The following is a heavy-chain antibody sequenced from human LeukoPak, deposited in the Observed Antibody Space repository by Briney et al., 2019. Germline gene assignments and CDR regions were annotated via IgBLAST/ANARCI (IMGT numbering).Heavy chain of an antibody. V-gene: IGHV3-48*01. CDR3: ARNLELRS. CDR2: ISSSSSTI. Sequence: GGSLRLSCAASGFTFSSYSMNWVRRAPGKGLEWVSYISSSSSTIYYADSVKGRFTISRDNAKNSLYLQMSSLRAEDTAVYYCARNLELRSWGQGTLVTVSS. J-gene: IGHJ5*02. CDR1: GFTFSSYS. D-gene: IGHD4-17*01.